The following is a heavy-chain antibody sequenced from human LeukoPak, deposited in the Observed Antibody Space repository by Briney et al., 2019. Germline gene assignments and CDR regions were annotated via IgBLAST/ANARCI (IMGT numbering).Heavy chain of an antibody. V-gene: IGHV1-18*01. D-gene: IGHD5-18*01. Sequence: GASVKVSCKASGYTFTSYGISWVRQAPGQGLEWMGWISAYNGNTNYAQKLQGRVTMTTDTSTSTVYMELSSLRSEDTAVYYCARDPLRGYSYGYIAGGFDYWGQGTLVTVSS. CDR1: GYTFTSYG. CDR3: ARDPLRGYSYGYIAGGFDY. J-gene: IGHJ4*02. CDR2: ISAYNGNT.